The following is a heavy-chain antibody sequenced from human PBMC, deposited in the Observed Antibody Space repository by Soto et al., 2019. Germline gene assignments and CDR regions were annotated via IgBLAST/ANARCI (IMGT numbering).Heavy chain of an antibody. Sequence: QVQLVQSGAEVKKPGALVKVSCKASGYTFTGYYMHWVRQAPGQGLEWMGWINPNSGGTNYAQKFQGWVTMTRDTSISTAYMELSRLRSDDTAVYYCAREAWGGSTGGDLGYWGQGTLVTVSS. CDR2: INPNSGGT. CDR3: AREAWGGSTGGDLGY. V-gene: IGHV1-2*04. D-gene: IGHD2-21*01. CDR1: GYTFTGYY. J-gene: IGHJ4*02.